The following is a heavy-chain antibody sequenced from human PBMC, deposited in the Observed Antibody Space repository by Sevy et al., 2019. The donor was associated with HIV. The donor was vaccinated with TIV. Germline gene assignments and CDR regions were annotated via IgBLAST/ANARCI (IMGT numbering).Heavy chain of an antibody. D-gene: IGHD3-16*02. V-gene: IGHV3-21*01. CDR2: ISSSSSYI. CDR3: GREEEDYVWGTSRDLTFFDY. J-gene: IGHJ4*02. Sequence: GGSLRLSCAVSGFTFSSYTMNWVRQAPGKGLEWVSSISSSSSYIYYADSVKGRFTISRDNAKNSRYLQMNSLRAEDTTGYYWGREEEDYVWGTSRDLTFFDYWGQGSLVTVSS. CDR1: GFTFSSYT.